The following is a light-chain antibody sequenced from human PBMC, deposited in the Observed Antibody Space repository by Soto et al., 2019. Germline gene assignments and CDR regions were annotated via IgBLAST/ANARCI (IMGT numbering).Light chain of an antibody. CDR3: QSYDSSLSGSV. V-gene: IGLV1-40*01. CDR2: GNS. J-gene: IGLJ3*02. Sequence: LTQPPSVSGAPGQRVTISCTGSSSNIGAGYHVHWYQQLPGTAPKLLIYGNSNRPSGVPDRFSGSKSGTSASLAITGLQAEDEADYYCQSYDSSLSGSVFGGGTKLTVL. CDR1: SSNIGAGYH.